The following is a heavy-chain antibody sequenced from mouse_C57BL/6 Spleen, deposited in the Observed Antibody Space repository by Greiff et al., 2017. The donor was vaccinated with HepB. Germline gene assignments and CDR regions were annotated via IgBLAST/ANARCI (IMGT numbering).Heavy chain of an antibody. V-gene: IGHV1-80*01. CDR3: ARGGDGYFPDV. Sequence: QVQLQQSGAELVKPGASVKISCKASGYAFSSYWMNWVKQRPGKGLEWIGQIYPGDGDTNYNGKFKGKATLTADKSSSTAYMQLSSLTSEDSAFYYCARGGDGYFPDVWGTGTTVTVSS. CDR2: IYPGDGDT. J-gene: IGHJ1*03. CDR1: GYAFSSYW. D-gene: IGHD2-3*01.